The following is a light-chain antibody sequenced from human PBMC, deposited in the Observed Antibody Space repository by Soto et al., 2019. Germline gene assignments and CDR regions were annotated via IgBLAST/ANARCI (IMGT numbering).Light chain of an antibody. V-gene: IGKV3-11*01. CDR2: DAS. CDR1: QSVSSY. J-gene: IGKJ5*01. CDR3: PQRSHWPSIT. Sequence: EIVLTQSPATLSLSPGERATLSCRASQSVSSYLAWYQQKPGQAPRLLIYDASNRATGIPARFSGSWSGTDFTLTISSLEPEDLAVYYCPQRSHWPSITFGQETRLEIE.